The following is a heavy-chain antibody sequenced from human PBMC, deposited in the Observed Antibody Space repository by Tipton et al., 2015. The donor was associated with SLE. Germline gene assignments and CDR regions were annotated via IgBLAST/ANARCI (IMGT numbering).Heavy chain of an antibody. CDR3: ATGAGRQLVRD. J-gene: IGHJ4*02. Sequence: QLVQSGAEVKKPGSSVKVSCKASGGTFSTYPISWVRQAPGQGLEWMGGITPIFGTTHYAQRFQGRVTITTDESTTTSYMELSSLRSEDTAVYYCATGAGRQLVRDWGQGTLVTVSS. CDR2: ITPIFGTT. CDR1: GGTFSTYP. D-gene: IGHD6-6*01. V-gene: IGHV1-69*05.